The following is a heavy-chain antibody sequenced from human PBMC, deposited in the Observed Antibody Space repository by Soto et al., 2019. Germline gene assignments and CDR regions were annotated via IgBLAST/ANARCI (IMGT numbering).Heavy chain of an antibody. CDR3: ARERDYYDSSGSWRDSDFDY. V-gene: IGHV3-48*01. D-gene: IGHD3-22*01. CDR2: IGISNNI. CDR1: GFTFSIYS. J-gene: IGHJ4*02. Sequence: EVQLVESGGGLIQPGGSLRLSCAASGFTFSIYSMNWVRQAPGKGLEWLSFIGISNNIYYADSVKGRFTISRDNFKNSLHLHMNSRRAEDTAVYYCARERDYYDSSGSWRDSDFDYWGQGTQVSVSS.